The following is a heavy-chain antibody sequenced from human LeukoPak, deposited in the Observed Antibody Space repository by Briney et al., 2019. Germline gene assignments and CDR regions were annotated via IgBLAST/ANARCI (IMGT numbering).Heavy chain of an antibody. D-gene: IGHD3-10*01. CDR1: GYTFTGYY. J-gene: IGHJ4*02. Sequence: GASVKVSCKASGYTFTGYYMHWVRQAPGQGLEWMGKIIPMVDIVNTAQQFQGRVTITADKSTTTAYMELGSLKSEDTAVYYCASNMVRGLIPHWGQGTLVTVSS. CDR3: ASNMVRGLIPH. V-gene: IGHV1-69*02. CDR2: IIPMVDIV.